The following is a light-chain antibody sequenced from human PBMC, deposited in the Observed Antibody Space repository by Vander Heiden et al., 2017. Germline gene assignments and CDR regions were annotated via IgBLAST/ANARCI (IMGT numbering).Light chain of an antibody. V-gene: IGKV3-11*01. J-gene: IGKJ2*01. Sequence: EIVLTQSPATLSLYQGERATLSCRASQSVSSYLAWYQQKPGQAPRLLLYDASNRATGIPARFSGSGSGTDFTLTISSLEPEDFAVYYCQQRSNWPYTFGQGTKLEIK. CDR3: QQRSNWPYT. CDR2: DAS. CDR1: QSVSSY.